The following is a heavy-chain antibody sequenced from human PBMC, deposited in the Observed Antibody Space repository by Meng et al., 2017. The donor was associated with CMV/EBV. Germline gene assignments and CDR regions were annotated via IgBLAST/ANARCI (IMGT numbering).Heavy chain of an antibody. CDR2: IYHSGST. Sequence: GSLRLSCNVSGGSISSSSYYWGWIRQPPGKGLEWIGSIYHSGSTYYNPSLKSRVTISVDTSKNQFSLKLSSVTAADTAVYYCARVARGIAVAGFDYWGQGTLVTVSS. CDR1: GGSISSSSYY. D-gene: IGHD6-19*01. V-gene: IGHV4-39*07. CDR3: ARVARGIAVAGFDY. J-gene: IGHJ4*02.